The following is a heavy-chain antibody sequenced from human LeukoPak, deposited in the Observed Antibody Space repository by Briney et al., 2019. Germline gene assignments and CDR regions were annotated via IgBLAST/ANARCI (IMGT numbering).Heavy chain of an antibody. V-gene: IGHV5-51*01. Sequence: GESLKISCKASGYGFSTYWIAWVRQMPGKGLEWIGIINPVDSDTNYSPSFQGHVTISADKSISTAYLQWSSLKASDTAVYYCARHGGGSDYYFDSWGQGTLVTVSS. CDR3: ARHGGGSDYYFDS. J-gene: IGHJ4*02. CDR2: INPVDSDT. D-gene: IGHD1-26*01. CDR1: GYGFSTYW.